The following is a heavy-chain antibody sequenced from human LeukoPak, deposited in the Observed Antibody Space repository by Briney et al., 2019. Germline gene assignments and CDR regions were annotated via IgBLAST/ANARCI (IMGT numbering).Heavy chain of an antibody. CDR2: IHYSGST. V-gene: IGHV4-61*01. D-gene: IGHD1-1*01. Sequence: SETLSLTCTVSGGSVSGGNYYCSWIRQSPGKGLEWVGYIHYSGSTVYNPCLKSRVTMSIDTSKNQFSLNLSSVTAADTAVYYCARTGSTGGYWGQGTLVTVSS. CDR3: ARTGSTGGY. CDR1: GGSVSGGNYY. J-gene: IGHJ4*02.